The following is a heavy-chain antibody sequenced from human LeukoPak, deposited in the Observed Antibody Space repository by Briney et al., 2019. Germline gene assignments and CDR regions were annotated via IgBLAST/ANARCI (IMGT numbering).Heavy chain of an antibody. J-gene: IGHJ4*02. D-gene: IGHD3-22*01. CDR3: ARDLSDSSGYYYFDY. Sequence: GGSLRLSCAASGLPVSSNYMSWVRQAPGKGLEWVAVIWYDGSNKYYADSVKGRFTISRDNSKNTLYLQMNSLRAEDTAVYYCARDLSDSSGYYYFDYWGQGTLVTVSS. CDR1: GLPVSSNY. CDR2: IWYDGSNK. V-gene: IGHV3-33*08.